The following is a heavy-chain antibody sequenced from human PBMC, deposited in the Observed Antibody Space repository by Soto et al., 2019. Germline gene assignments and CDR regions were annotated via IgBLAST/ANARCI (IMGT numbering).Heavy chain of an antibody. CDR1: GFTFNNYF. D-gene: IGHD1-26*01. CDR2: ISPYDGST. J-gene: IGHJ6*02. CDR3: ARGDGRGSTGFYYYYGMDV. V-gene: IGHV1-46*02. Sequence: QVQLVQSGAEVKKPGASVKVSCKASGFTFNNYFFHWVRQAPRQGLEWMGIISPYDGSTNYEQNFQGRVTMTSDTSTSTVSMELSSLRSEDTAVYYCARGDGRGSTGFYYYYGMDVWGHGTTVTVSS.